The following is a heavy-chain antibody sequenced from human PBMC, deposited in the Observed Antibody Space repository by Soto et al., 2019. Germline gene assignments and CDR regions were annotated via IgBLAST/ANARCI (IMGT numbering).Heavy chain of an antibody. CDR2: ISAYNGNT. D-gene: IGHD3-22*01. V-gene: IGHV1-18*01. CDR3: ARDGYYYDSSGYSNQDAFDI. Sequence: ASVKVSCKASGYTFTSYGISWVLQAPGQGLEWMGWISAYNGNTNYAQKLQGRVTMTTDTSTSTAYMELRSLRSDDTAVYYCARDGYYYDSSGYSNQDAFDIWGQGTMVTVSS. CDR1: GYTFTSYG. J-gene: IGHJ3*02.